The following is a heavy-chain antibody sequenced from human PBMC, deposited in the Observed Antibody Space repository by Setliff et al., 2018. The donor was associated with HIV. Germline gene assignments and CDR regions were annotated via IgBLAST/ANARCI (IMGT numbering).Heavy chain of an antibody. Sequence: SETLSLTCTVSGGSITRTPYYWGWIRQPPGKGLEWIGSIHHSGTAYDNPSLKSRVTISVDPSKNQILLRLSSVTAADTAVYYCARLSGGMVPNYWGQGTLVTVSS. CDR3: ARLSGGMVPNY. CDR2: IHHSGTA. V-gene: IGHV4-39*01. J-gene: IGHJ4*02. CDR1: GGSITRTPYY. D-gene: IGHD3-10*01.